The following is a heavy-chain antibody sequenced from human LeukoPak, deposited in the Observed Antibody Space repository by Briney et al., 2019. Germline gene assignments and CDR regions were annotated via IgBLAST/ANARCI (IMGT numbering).Heavy chain of an antibody. J-gene: IGHJ4*02. V-gene: IGHV3-20*04. CDR1: GFTFDDYG. CDR2: INWNGGST. D-gene: IGHD5-18*01. CDR3: AREAVRGDTATLKGAMGY. Sequence: GGSLRLSCAASGFTFDDYGMSWVRQAPGKGLEWVSGINWNGGSTGYADSVKGRFTISTDNSKNTLYLQMNSLRAEDTAVYYCAREAVRGDTATLKGAMGYWGQGTLVTVSS.